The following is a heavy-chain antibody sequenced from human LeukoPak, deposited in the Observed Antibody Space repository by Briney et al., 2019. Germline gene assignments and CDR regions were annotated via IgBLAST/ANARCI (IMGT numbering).Heavy chain of an antibody. CDR3: ARDQGIAAPTNCFDP. D-gene: IGHD6-13*01. CDR2: ISAYNGNA. V-gene: IGHV1-18*01. J-gene: IGHJ5*02. CDR1: GYTFTSYG. Sequence: GASVKVSCKASGYTFTSYGISWVRQAPGQGLEWMGWISAYNGNANYAQKLQGRVTMTTDTSTSTAYMELRSLRSDDTAVYYCARDQGIAAPTNCFDPWGQGTLVTVSS.